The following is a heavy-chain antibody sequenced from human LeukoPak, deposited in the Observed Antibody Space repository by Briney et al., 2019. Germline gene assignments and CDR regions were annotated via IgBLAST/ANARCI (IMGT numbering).Heavy chain of an antibody. CDR2: ISSSGSTI. J-gene: IGHJ4*02. D-gene: IGHD3-22*01. CDR1: GFTFSSYE. CDR3: ERKNYYDSSSIDY. Sequence: GGSLRLSCEASGFTFSSYEMNWVRQAPGKGLEWVSYISSSGSTIYYADSVKGRFTISRDKAKNSLYLQMHSLRAEDTAVYYWERKNYYDSSSIDYWGQDPLVTVSS. V-gene: IGHV3-48*03.